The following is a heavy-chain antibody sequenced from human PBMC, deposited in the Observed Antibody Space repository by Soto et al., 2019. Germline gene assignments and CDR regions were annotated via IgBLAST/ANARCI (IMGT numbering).Heavy chain of an antibody. CDR1: GFTFGDYA. V-gene: IGHV3-49*04. CDR2: IRSKAYGGTT. Sequence: PGGSLRLSCTASGFTFGDYAMSWVRQAPGKGLEWVGFIRSKAYGGTTEYAASVKGRFTISRDDSKSIAYLQMNSLKTEDTAVYYCTRAREADYYGMDVWGQGTTVT. CDR3: TRAREADYYGMDV. D-gene: IGHD6-19*01. J-gene: IGHJ6*02.